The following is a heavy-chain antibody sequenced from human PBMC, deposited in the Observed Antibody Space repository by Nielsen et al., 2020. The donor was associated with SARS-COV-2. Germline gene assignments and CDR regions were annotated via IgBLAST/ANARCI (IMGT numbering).Heavy chain of an antibody. V-gene: IGHV5-51*01. J-gene: IGHJ4*02. CDR3: ARLVGSIAANFDY. CDR2: IYPGDSDT. D-gene: IGHD6-6*01. Sequence: GGSLRLSCKGSGYSFTSYWIGWVRQMPGRGLEWMGIIYPGDSDTRYSPSFQGQVTISADKSISTAYLQWSSLKASDTAMYYCARLVGSIAANFDYWGQGTLVTVSS. CDR1: GYSFTSYW.